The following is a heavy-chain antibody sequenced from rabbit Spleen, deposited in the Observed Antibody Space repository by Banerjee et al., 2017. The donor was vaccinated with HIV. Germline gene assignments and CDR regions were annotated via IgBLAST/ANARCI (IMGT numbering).Heavy chain of an antibody. CDR3: FRDLKNYVGSSYSSL. V-gene: IGHV1S45*01. D-gene: IGHD8-1*01. Sequence: EQLEESGGGLVKPEGYLTLTCKGSGFPLSNKAVMCWVRQAPGKGLEWIACINAVPGNAVQASFSKCPITFSKTSSTTVTLQMTSLTAADPSTYFFFRDLKNYVGSSYSSLWGPGTLVTVS. CDR2: INAVPGNA. CDR1: GFPLSNKAV. J-gene: IGHJ4*01.